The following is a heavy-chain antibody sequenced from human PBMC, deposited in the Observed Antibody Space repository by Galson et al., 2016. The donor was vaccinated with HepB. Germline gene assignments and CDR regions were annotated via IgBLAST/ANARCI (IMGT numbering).Heavy chain of an antibody. CDR1: GYTFTSYY. J-gene: IGHJ4*02. CDR2: INPRGRST. Sequence: SVKVSCTASGYTFTSYYMYWVRQAPGQGLEWMGIINPRGRSTRYAQKFQGRVTMTRDTSTSTVYMELSSLRSEDTAVNYCARSSDGRWGSFDLWGQGTLVTASS. V-gene: IGHV1-46*01. CDR3: ARSSDGRWGSFDL. D-gene: IGHD2-21*01.